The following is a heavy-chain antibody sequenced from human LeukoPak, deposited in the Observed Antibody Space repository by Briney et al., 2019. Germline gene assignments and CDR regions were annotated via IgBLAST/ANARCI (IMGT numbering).Heavy chain of an antibody. CDR2: INHSGST. J-gene: IGHJ3*02. D-gene: IGHD6-19*01. CDR3: AKYSIAVAGTGGDAFDI. V-gene: IGHV4-34*01. Sequence: PSETLSLTCAVYGGSFSGYYWSWIRQPPGKGLEWIGEINHSGSTNYNPSLKSRVTISVDTSKNQFSLKLSSVTAADTAVYYCAKYSIAVAGTGGDAFDIWGQGTMVTVSS. CDR1: GGSFSGYY.